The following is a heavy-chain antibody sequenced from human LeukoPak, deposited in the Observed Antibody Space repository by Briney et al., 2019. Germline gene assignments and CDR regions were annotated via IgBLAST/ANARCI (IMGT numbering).Heavy chain of an antibody. Sequence: GASVKVAFKAFGYTFTGYWMHWVRQAPGQGPEWMGVISPSGGSTIYAQKFKGRVTLTRDMSTSTDCLELSSLRSEDTAVYYCARDNSVRDEAWWFNPWGQGTLVTVSS. CDR1: GYTFTGYW. CDR2: ISPSGGST. J-gene: IGHJ5*02. CDR3: ARDNSVRDEAWWFNP. D-gene: IGHD5-24*01. V-gene: IGHV1-46*01.